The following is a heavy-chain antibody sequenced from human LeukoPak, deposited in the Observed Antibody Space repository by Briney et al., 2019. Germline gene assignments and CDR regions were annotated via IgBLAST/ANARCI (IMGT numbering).Heavy chain of an antibody. V-gene: IGHV3-15*01. J-gene: IGHJ4*02. CDR2: IKSNTAGGTT. Sequence: GGSLTLYCAASRFTFSDAWMGWVRQAPGKGLKWVGRIKSNTAGGTTDYAAPVKGRFAISRDDSKNTLYLQMSSLIIEDTAVYFCATEYYGSFNYWGQGTLVTVSS. CDR3: ATEYYGSFNY. CDR1: RFTFSDAW. D-gene: IGHD1-26*01.